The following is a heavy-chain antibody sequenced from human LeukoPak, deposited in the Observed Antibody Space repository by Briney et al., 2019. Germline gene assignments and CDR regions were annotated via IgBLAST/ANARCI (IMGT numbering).Heavy chain of an antibody. J-gene: IGHJ5*02. CDR3: ARGGYCGGDCYSPLGFDP. CDR1: GGSFSGYY. V-gene: IGHV4-34*01. D-gene: IGHD2-21*02. Sequence: PSETLSLTCAVYGGSFSGYYWSWIRQPPGKGLEWIGEINHSGGTNYNPSLKSRVTISVDTSKNQFSLKLSSVTAADTAVYYCARGGYCGGDCYSPLGFDPWGQGTLVTVSS. CDR2: INHSGGT.